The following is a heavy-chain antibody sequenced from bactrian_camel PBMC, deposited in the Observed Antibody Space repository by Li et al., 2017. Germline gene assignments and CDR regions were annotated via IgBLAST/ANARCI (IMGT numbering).Heavy chain of an antibody. J-gene: IGHJ4*01. CDR3: AARRHGECYFWASNWSRGTWYDL. CDR1: GYRMASGC. D-gene: IGHD8*01. V-gene: IGHV3S60*01. CDR2: AVGPSNT. Sequence: HVQLVESGGGPVQPGGSLTLSCSASGYRMASGCLAWFRQTTGKEREVVAAVGPSNTWYADSLKDRFLFSKDNNKNSVTLQMNNLRPEDTGMYYCAARRHGECYFWASNWSRGTWYDLWGQGTQVTVS.